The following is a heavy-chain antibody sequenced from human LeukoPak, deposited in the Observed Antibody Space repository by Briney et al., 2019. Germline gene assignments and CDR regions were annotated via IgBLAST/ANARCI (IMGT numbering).Heavy chain of an antibody. CDR2: IIPIFGTA. CDR1: GGTFSSYA. V-gene: IGHV1-69*05. Sequence: SVKVSCKASGGTFSSYAISWVRQAPGQGLEWMGGIIPIFGTANFAQKFQGRVTITTDESTSTAYMELSSLRSEDTAVYYCARAAATALHFDYWGQGTLVTVSS. D-gene: IGHD6-25*01. CDR3: ARAAATALHFDY. J-gene: IGHJ4*02.